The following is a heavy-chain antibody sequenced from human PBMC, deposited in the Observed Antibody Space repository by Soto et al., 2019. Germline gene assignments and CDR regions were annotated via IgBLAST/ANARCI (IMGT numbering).Heavy chain of an antibody. CDR1: GYTFSSYG. CDR3: ARGGYSDSSGSRNYHYSGMNV. V-gene: IGHV1-18*01. J-gene: IGHJ6*02. D-gene: IGHD3-22*01. Sequence: QVQLVQSGGEVKKPGASVKVSCKASGYTFSSYGINWVRQAPGQGLEWLGWISPYDGNTKYAQILQGRVSMSTDTSTKTAYMEVRSLRSDDTAVYSWARGGYSDSSGSRNYHYSGMNVWGQGPTVTVSS. CDR2: ISPYDGNT.